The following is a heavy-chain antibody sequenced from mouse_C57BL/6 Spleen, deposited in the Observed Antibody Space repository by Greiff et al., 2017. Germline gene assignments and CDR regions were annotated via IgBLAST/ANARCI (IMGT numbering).Heavy chain of an antibody. J-gene: IGHJ2*01. CDR1: GYTFTSYW. Sequence: QVQLQQPGAELVKPGASVKLSCKASGYTFTSYWMHWVKQRPGPGLEWIGMIHPNSGSTNYNAKFKNKATLTVDKSSSTAYMQLSSLTSEDSAVYYCARGGYTNPDYWGQGTTLTVAS. CDR3: ARGGYTNPDY. CDR2: IHPNSGST. V-gene: IGHV1-64*01. D-gene: IGHD2-5*01.